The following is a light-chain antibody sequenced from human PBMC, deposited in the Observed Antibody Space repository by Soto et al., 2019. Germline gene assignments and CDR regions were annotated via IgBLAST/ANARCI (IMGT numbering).Light chain of an antibody. CDR1: SSNIGAGYD. V-gene: IGLV1-40*01. J-gene: IGLJ2*01. CDR3: QSYDSSLSGVV. Sequence: QSVLTQPPSVSGAPGQRVTISCTGSSSNIGAGYDVHWYQQLPGTAPKLLIYGNSNRPSGVPDRFSGSKSGTSASLAITGLQVEGEADYYCQSYDSSLSGVVFGGGTKLTVL. CDR2: GNS.